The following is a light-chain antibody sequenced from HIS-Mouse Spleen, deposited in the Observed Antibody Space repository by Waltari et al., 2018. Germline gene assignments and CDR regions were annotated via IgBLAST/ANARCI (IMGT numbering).Light chain of an antibody. CDR1: SSNIGYNY. Sequence: QSVLTQPPSVSAAPGQKVTISCSGSSSNIGYNYVSWYQQLPETPPKLLIYDNNKRPSGIPDRFSGSKSGTSATLGITGLQTGDEADYYCGTWDSSLSAWVFGGGTKLTVL. CDR3: GTWDSSLSAWV. CDR2: DNN. V-gene: IGLV1-51*01. J-gene: IGLJ3*02.